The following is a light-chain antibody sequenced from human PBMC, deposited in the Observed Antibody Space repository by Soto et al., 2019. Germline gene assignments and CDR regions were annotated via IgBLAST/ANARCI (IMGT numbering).Light chain of an antibody. V-gene: IGKV3-20*01. CDR1: QSVSSSY. CDR2: GAS. Sequence: EIVLTQSPGTMSLSPLEGDNVYCSASQSVSSSYLAWYQQKPGQAPRLLIYGASSRATGIPDRFSGSGSGTDFTLTISRLEPEDFAVYYCQQYNKWPQTFGQGTRLEIK. J-gene: IGKJ5*01. CDR3: QQYNKWPQT.